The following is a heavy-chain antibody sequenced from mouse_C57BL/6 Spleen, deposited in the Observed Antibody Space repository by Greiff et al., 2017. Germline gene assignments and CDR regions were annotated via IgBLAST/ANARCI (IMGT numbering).Heavy chain of an antibody. D-gene: IGHD1-3*01. CDR3: ARGRGELRYFDV. CDR2: INPSNGGT. V-gene: IGHV1-53*01. J-gene: IGHJ1*03. CDR1: GYTFTSSW. Sequence: QVQLKQPGTELVKPGASVKLSCKASGYTFTSSWLHWVKQRPGQGLEWIGNINPSNGGTNYNEKFKSKATLTVDKSASTAYMQLSSLTAEDSAVYYCARGRGELRYFDVWSTGTTGTVSS.